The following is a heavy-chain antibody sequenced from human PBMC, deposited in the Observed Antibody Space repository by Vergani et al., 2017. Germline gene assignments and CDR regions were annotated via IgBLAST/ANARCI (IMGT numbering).Heavy chain of an antibody. D-gene: IGHD6-13*01. Sequence: EVQLVESGGGLVKPGGSLRLSCAASGFTFGSYAMTWVRQAPGKGLEWVSALSASGHNTYHADSVKGRFTISRDNSKNTLYLQMSSLRSEDTAVYYCARELGAYSSTVDYWGQGTLVTVSS. CDR2: LSASGHNT. CDR3: ARELGAYSSTVDY. J-gene: IGHJ4*02. CDR1: GFTFGSYA. V-gene: IGHV3-23*04.